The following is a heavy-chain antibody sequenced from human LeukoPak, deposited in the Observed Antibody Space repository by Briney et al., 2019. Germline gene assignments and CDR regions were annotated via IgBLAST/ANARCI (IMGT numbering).Heavy chain of an antibody. CDR3: ARVGPYSSGLYYFDY. CDR2: MNSDGSRT. Sequence: PGGSLRLSCAASGFTFSSYWMHWVRQAPAKGLVWVSRMNSDGSRTTYADSLKGRFTISRDNAKNTLYLPMNSLRAEDTAVYYCARVGPYSSGLYYFDYWGQGTLVTVSS. D-gene: IGHD6-19*01. V-gene: IGHV3-74*01. J-gene: IGHJ4*02. CDR1: GFTFSSYW.